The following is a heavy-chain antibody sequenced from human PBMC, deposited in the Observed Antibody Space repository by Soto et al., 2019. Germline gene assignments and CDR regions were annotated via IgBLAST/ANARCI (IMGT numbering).Heavy chain of an antibody. J-gene: IGHJ6*02. Sequence: EVQLLESGGGLVQPGGSLRLSCAASGFTFSSYAMSWVRQAPGKGLEWVSAISGSGGSTYYADSVKGRFTISRDNSKNTLYLQMNSLRAEDTAVYYCAKSSPLGYSNFYPIRNYGMDVWGQGTTVTVSS. CDR1: GFTFSSYA. V-gene: IGHV3-23*01. D-gene: IGHD4-4*01. CDR2: ISGSGGST. CDR3: AKSSPLGYSNFYPIRNYGMDV.